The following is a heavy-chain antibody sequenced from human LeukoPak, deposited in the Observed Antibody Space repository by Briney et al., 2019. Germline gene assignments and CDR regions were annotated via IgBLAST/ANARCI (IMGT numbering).Heavy chain of an antibody. D-gene: IGHD2-15*01. CDR1: GYSISSGYY. V-gene: IGHV4-38-2*02. CDR3: ARYCSGGSCYSPDAFDI. CDR2: IYHSGST. J-gene: IGHJ3*02. Sequence: SETLSLTCTVSGYSISSGYYWGWIRQPPGKGREWIGTIYHSGSTYYNPSLKSRVTISVDTSKNQFSLKLSSVTAADTAVYYCARYCSGGSCYSPDAFDIWGQGTMVTVSS.